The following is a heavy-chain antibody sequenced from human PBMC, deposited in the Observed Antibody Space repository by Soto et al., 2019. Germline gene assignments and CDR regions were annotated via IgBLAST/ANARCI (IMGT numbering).Heavy chain of an antibody. J-gene: IGHJ4*02. Sequence: VGSLRLSCAASGFTFSDYYMSWIRQAPGKGLEWVSYISSSGSTIYYADSVKGRFTISRDNAKNSLYLQMNSLRAEDTAVYYCARDVYYDSSGYLGYWGQGTLVTVSS. CDR3: ARDVYYDSSGYLGY. D-gene: IGHD3-22*01. V-gene: IGHV3-11*01. CDR1: GFTFSDYY. CDR2: ISSSGSTI.